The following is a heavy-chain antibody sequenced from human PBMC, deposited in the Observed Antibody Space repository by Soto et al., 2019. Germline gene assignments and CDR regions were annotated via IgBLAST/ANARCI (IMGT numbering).Heavy chain of an antibody. V-gene: IGHV3-23*01. Sequence: HPGWSLRLSCAASGFICSSYDMSWVRQAPGKGLEWVSTILVDGRTFYVDSVKGRFTISRDSSQNTVYLQMNSLTAGDTALYYCAKETETGGGALDICGQGTMVTVS. CDR1: GFICSSYD. J-gene: IGHJ3*02. CDR2: ILVDGRT. CDR3: AKETETGGGALDI. D-gene: IGHD2-8*02.